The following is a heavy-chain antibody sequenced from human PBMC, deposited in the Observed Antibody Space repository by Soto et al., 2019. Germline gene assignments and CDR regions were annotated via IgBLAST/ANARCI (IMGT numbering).Heavy chain of an antibody. Sequence: QVQLVQSGAEVKKPGSSVKVSCKASGGTFSSYAISWVRQAPGQGLEWMGGIIPIFGTANYAQKFQGRVTITADESTSTAYMELSSLRSEDTAVSYCARDQGVPAARSRLRGGWFDPWGQGTLVTVSS. CDR1: GGTFSSYA. CDR3: ARDQGVPAARSRLRGGWFDP. CDR2: IIPIFGTA. D-gene: IGHD2-2*01. V-gene: IGHV1-69*01. J-gene: IGHJ5*02.